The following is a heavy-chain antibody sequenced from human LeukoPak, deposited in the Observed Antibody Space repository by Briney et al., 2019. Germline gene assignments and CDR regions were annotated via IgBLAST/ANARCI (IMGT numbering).Heavy chain of an antibody. CDR2: IYTSGST. V-gene: IGHV4-4*07. CDR3: ARDQGTQGSYNWSYYYYYGMDV. CDR1: GGSISSYY. D-gene: IGHD1-20*01. J-gene: IGHJ6*02. Sequence: PSETLSLTCTVSGGSISSYYWSWIRQPAGKGLEWIGRIYTSGSTNYNPSLKSRVTMSVDTSKNQFSLKLSSVTAADTAVYYCARDQGTQGSYNWSYYYYYGMDVWGQGTTVTVSS.